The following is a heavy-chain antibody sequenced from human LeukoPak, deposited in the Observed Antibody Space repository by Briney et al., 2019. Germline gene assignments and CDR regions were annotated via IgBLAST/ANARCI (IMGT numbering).Heavy chain of an antibody. D-gene: IGHD6-19*01. V-gene: IGHV3-30*18. CDR1: GFTFSSYG. CDR3: AKEIAVADLFDY. Sequence: GGSLRLSCAASGFTFSSYGMHWARQAPGKGLEWVAVISFDGSNKYYADSVKGRFTIFRDNSKNTLYLQMNSLSAEDTAVYYCAKEIAVADLFDYWGQGTLVTVSS. CDR2: ISFDGSNK. J-gene: IGHJ4*02.